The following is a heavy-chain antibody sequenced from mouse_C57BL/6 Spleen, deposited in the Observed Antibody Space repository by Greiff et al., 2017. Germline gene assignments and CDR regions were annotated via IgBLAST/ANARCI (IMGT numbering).Heavy chain of an antibody. Sequence: VQLQQSGPELVKPGASVKISCKASGYAFSSSWMNWVKQRPGKGLEWIGRIYPGDGDTNYNGKFKGKATLTADKSSSTAYMQLSSLTSEDSAVYCCASEGDGGAYWGQGTTLTVSS. V-gene: IGHV1-82*01. CDR2: IYPGDGDT. CDR3: ASEGDGGAY. D-gene: IGHD3-3*01. CDR1: GYAFSSSW. J-gene: IGHJ2*01.